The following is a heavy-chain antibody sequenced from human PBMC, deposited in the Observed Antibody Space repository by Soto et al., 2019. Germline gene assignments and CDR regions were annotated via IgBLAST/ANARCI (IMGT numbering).Heavy chain of an antibody. Sequence: QVQLQESGPGLVKPSATLSLTCTVSGGSISGYYWNWIRQPPGKGLEWIGYISYSGSTNYNPSLKSRVTISLDTSNNQCSLKLSSVTAADTAIFYCARGKGSIRPRVFDIWGQGTMVTVSS. CDR1: GGSISGYY. V-gene: IGHV4-59*01. CDR3: ARGKGSIRPRVFDI. CDR2: ISYSGST. J-gene: IGHJ3*02.